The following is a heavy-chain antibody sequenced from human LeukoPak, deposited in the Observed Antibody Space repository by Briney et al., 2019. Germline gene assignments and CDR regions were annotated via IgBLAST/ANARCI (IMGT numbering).Heavy chain of an antibody. CDR1: GGSISSYY. CDR3: ARESYYGSGSPSYYFDY. V-gene: IGHV4-59*01. Sequence: PSETLSLTCTVSGGSISSYYWSWIRQPPGKGLEWIGYIYYSGSTNYNPSLKSRVTISVDTYKNQFSLKLSSVTAADTAVYYCARESYYGSGSPSYYFDYWGQGTLVTVSS. J-gene: IGHJ4*02. CDR2: IYYSGST. D-gene: IGHD3-10*01.